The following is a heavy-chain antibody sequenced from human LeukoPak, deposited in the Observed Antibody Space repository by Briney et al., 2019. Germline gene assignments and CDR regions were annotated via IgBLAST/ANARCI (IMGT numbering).Heavy chain of an antibody. D-gene: IGHD3-3*01. CDR1: GFTFSNYA. Sequence: GGSLRLSCAASGFTFSNYAMHWVRQAPGKGLEWVASIKHDGSEKYYVDSVRGRFTISRDNTKNLLYLQMSSLRAEDTAVYYCATDRGWRTSGYYLYYFEYWGQGTLVTFSS. CDR2: IKHDGSEK. J-gene: IGHJ4*02. V-gene: IGHV3-7*01. CDR3: ATDRGWRTSGYYLYYFEY.